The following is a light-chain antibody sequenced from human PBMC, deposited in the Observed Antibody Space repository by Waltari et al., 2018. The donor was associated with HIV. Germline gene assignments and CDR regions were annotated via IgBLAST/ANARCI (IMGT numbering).Light chain of an antibody. CDR1: QGIRNA. CDR3: LQHNSYPLT. V-gene: IGKV1-17*01. J-gene: IGKJ4*01. CDR2: VAS. Sequence: IQMTQSPSSLSASVGDRVTITCRASQGIRNALGWYQQKPGKAPKRLIYVASSLQSGVPSRFSGSGSGTEFTLTISSLQPEDFATYYCLQHNSYPLTFGGGTKVEIK.